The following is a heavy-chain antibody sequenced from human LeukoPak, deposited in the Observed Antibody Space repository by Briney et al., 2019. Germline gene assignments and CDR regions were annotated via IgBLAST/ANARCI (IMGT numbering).Heavy chain of an antibody. CDR2: IIPIFGTA. Sequence: SVKVSCKASGGTFSSYAISWVRQAPGQGLEWMGGIIPIFGTANYAQKFQGRVTITADESTSTAYMELSSLRSEDTAVFYCARAQGSHDYGDYDWFDPWGQGTLVTVSS. D-gene: IGHD4-17*01. J-gene: IGHJ5*02. CDR1: GGTFSSYA. V-gene: IGHV1-69*13. CDR3: ARAQGSHDYGDYDWFDP.